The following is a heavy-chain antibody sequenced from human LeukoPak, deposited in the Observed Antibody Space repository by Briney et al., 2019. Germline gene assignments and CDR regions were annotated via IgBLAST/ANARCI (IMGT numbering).Heavy chain of an antibody. Sequence: SETLSLTCAVYGGSFSGYYWSWIRQPPGKGLEWIGEINHSGSTNYSPSLKSRVTISVDTSKNQFSLRLSSVTAADTAVYYCARVLEGSSGQHWYFDLWGRGTLVTVSS. CDR1: GGSFSGYY. CDR2: INHSGST. D-gene: IGHD6-19*01. CDR3: ARVLEGSSGQHWYFDL. V-gene: IGHV4-34*01. J-gene: IGHJ2*01.